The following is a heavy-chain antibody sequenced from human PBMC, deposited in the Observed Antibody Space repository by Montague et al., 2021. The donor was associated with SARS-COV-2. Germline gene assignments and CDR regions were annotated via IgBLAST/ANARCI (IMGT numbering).Heavy chain of an antibody. Sequence: SETLSLTCAVYGGSFSGYYWSWIRQPPGKGLEWIGEINHSGSANYNPSLKSRVTILVDTSKNQFSLKLSSVTAADTAVYYCARVRYYGSGTSLGMDVWGQGTKVTGSS. J-gene: IGHJ6*02. V-gene: IGHV4-34*01. CDR1: GGSFSGYY. D-gene: IGHD3-10*01. CDR2: INHSGSA. CDR3: ARVRYYGSGTSLGMDV.